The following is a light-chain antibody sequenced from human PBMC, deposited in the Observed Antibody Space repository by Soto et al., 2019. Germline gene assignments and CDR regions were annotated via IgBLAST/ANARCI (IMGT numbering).Light chain of an antibody. CDR3: QQYNNWPYT. Sequence: EIVMTQSPATLFVSPGERATLSCRASQSVSSNLAWYQQKPGQAPRLLIYGASTRATGIPARFSGSVSGTVFTLTISSLQSEDFAVYYCQQYNNWPYTFGQGTKLEIK. J-gene: IGKJ2*01. CDR2: GAS. V-gene: IGKV3-15*01. CDR1: QSVSSN.